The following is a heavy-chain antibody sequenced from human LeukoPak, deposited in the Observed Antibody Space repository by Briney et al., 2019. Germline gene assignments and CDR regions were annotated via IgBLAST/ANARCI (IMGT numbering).Heavy chain of an antibody. V-gene: IGHV3-33*01. CDR2: IWYDGSNK. Sequence: GRSLRLSCAASGFTFSSYGMHWVRQAPGKGLEWVAVIWYDGSNKYYADSVKGRFTVSRDNSKNTLYLQMNSLRAEDTAVYYWARDREGAFDYWGQGTLVTVSS. D-gene: IGHD1-26*01. J-gene: IGHJ4*02. CDR1: GFTFSSYG. CDR3: ARDREGAFDY.